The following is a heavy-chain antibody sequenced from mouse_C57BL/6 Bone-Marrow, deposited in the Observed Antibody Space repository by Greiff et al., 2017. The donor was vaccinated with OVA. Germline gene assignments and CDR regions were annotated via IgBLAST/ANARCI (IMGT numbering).Heavy chain of an antibody. CDR1: GYTFTDHT. CDR3: ARDGNYGWYFDV. Sequence: VQGVESDAELVKPGASVKISCKVSGYTFTDHTIHWMKQRPEQGLEWIGYIYPRDGSTKYNEKFKGKATLTADKSSSTAYMQLNSLTSEDSAVYFCARDGNYGWYFDVWGTGTTVTVSS. V-gene: IGHV1-78*01. D-gene: IGHD2-1*01. CDR2: IYPRDGST. J-gene: IGHJ1*03.